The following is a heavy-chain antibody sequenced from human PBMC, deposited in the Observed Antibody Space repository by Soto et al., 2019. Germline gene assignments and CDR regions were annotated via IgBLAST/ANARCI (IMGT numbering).Heavy chain of an antibody. Sequence: EVQLVESGGGLVQPGRSLRLSCAASGFTFDDYAMHWVRQAPGKGLEWVSGISWNRGSIGYADSVKGRFPISRDNAKNSLYLQMNSLRAEDTALYYCAKGTYGDYVFDYWGQGTLVTVSS. CDR2: ISWNRGSI. V-gene: IGHV3-9*01. J-gene: IGHJ4*02. D-gene: IGHD4-17*01. CDR3: AKGTYGDYVFDY. CDR1: GFTFDDYA.